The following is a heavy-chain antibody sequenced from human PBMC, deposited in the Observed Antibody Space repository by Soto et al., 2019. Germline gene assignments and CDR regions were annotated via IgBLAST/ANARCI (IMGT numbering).Heavy chain of an antibody. D-gene: IGHD3-22*01. CDR2: IIPIFGTA. CDR3: ASPKSYYYYSSGPKGAFDI. V-gene: IGHV1-69*01. J-gene: IGHJ3*02. Sequence: QVQLVQSGAEVKKPGSSVKVSCKASGGTFSSYAISWVRQAPGQGLEWMGGIIPIFGTANYAQKFQGRVTITADESTSTDYMELSSLRSEDTAVYYCASPKSYYYYSSGPKGAFDIWGQGTMVTVSS. CDR1: GGTFSSYA.